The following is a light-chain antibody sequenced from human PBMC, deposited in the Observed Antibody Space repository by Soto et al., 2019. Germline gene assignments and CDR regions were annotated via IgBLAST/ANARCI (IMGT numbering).Light chain of an antibody. CDR3: SSYGGSSNWGL. J-gene: IGLJ2*01. CDR2: EVN. Sequence: QSALTQPPSASGSPGQSVTISCTGTSSDVGTYDYVSWYQQHPGKAPQLIIYEVNKRPSGVPDRFSGSKSGNTASLTVSGLQADDEADYYCSSYGGSSNWGLFGGGTKLTGL. CDR1: SSDVGTYDY. V-gene: IGLV2-8*01.